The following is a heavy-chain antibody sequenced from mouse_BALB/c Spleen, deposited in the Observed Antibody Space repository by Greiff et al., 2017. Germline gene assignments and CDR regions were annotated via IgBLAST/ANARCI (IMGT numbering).Heavy chain of an antibody. D-gene: IGHD3-2*01. J-gene: IGHJ4*01. CDR1: GYTFTSYW. CDR2: INPSNGRT. Sequence: QVQLQQPGAELVKPGASVKLSCKASGYTFTSYWMHWVKQRPGQGLEWIGEINPSNGRTNYNEKFKSKATLTVDKSSSTAYMQLSSLTSEDSAVYYGARGTARAHYAMDYWGQGTSVTVSS. V-gene: IGHV1S81*02. CDR3: ARGTARAHYAMDY.